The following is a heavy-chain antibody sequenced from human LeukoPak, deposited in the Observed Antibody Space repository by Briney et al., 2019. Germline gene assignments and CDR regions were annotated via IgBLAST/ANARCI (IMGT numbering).Heavy chain of an antibody. CDR2: ISAYNGNT. D-gene: IGHD5-24*01. V-gene: IGHV1-18*01. Sequence: ASVRVSCKASGDTFTSYGVRCVRQAPGQVLEWMGWISAYNGNTNYAQKLQGRVTMTTDTSTSTAYMELRSLRSDDTAVYYCARAYGAGYDAFDIWGQGTMVTVSS. J-gene: IGHJ3*02. CDR3: ARAYGAGYDAFDI. CDR1: GDTFTSYG.